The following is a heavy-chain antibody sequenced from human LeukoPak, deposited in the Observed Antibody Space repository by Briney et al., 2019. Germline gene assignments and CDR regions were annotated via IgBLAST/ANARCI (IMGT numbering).Heavy chain of an antibody. CDR2: IGYSGSPI. Sequence: PGGSLRLSCAGSGDSFISHTMIWVRQAPGKGLEWISYIGYSGSPIYYADSVKGRFGISRDDAKTSLYLHINSLRAEDTAFYYCAREYDSRARFDSWGQGILVTVSS. CDR3: AREYDSRARFDS. V-gene: IGHV3-48*01. J-gene: IGHJ4*02. D-gene: IGHD4-11*01. CDR1: GDSFISHT.